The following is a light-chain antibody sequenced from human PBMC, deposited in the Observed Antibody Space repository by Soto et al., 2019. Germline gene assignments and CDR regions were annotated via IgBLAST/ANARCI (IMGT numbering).Light chain of an antibody. CDR2: DVS. Sequence: STLSASVGDRVTITCRASQSIGRFLAWYQHQPGKAPKLLIYDVSTLESGVPSRFSGTGSGTEFTFSITSLQPEDFGTYYCQQCYMGWTFGQGTKVDIK. CDR3: QQCYMGWT. J-gene: IGKJ1*01. CDR1: QSIGRF. V-gene: IGKV1-5*01.